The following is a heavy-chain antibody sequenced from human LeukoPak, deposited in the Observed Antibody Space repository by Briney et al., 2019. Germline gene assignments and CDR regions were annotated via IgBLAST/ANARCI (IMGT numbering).Heavy chain of an antibody. D-gene: IGHD3-22*01. CDR1: GYSFTSHW. Sequence: GESLKISCKGSGYSFTSHWIGWVRQMPGKGLEWMGIIYPGDSDTRYSPSFQGQVTISADKSISTAYLQWSSLKASDTAMYYHARHSPPDYYDSSGYSDYWGQGTLVTVSS. J-gene: IGHJ4*02. V-gene: IGHV5-51*01. CDR2: IYPGDSDT. CDR3: ARHSPPDYYDSSGYSDY.